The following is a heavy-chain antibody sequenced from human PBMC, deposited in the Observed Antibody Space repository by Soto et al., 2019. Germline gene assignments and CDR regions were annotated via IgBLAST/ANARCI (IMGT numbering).Heavy chain of an antibody. CDR2: INHSGST. D-gene: IGHD3-10*01. Sequence: PSETLSLTCAVYGGSFSGYYWSWIRQPPGKGLEWIGEINHSGSTYYNPSLKSRVTISVDTSKNQFSLKLSSVTAADTAVYYCARHARGITMVRGVITPPYYYYYMDVWGKGTTVTVSS. CDR3: ARHARGITMVRGVITPPYYYYYMDV. CDR1: GGSFSGYY. J-gene: IGHJ6*03. V-gene: IGHV4-34*01.